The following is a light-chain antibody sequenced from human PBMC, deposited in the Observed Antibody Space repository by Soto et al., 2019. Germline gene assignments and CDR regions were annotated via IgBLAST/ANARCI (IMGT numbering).Light chain of an antibody. V-gene: IGKV1-5*01. CDR1: QSISNW. CDR2: DAS. J-gene: IGKJ1*01. CDR3: QKYNSCLWT. Sequence: DIQITQSPTTLSASVGDRATIPCRASQSISNWLAWYQQKPGKAPKLLIYDASSLESGVRSMFSGSGSGTEFTLTISSPQPDDFATSYCQKYNSCLWTFGQGTKVDIK.